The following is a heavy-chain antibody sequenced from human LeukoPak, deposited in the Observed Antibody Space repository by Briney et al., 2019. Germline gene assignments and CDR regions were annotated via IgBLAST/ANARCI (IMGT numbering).Heavy chain of an antibody. V-gene: IGHV3-30*02. D-gene: IGHD3-22*01. CDR1: GFTFSGYG. J-gene: IGHJ4*02. Sequence: PGGSLRLSCAASGFTFSGYGMHWVRQAPGKGLEWVAFIRYDGSNKYTADSVKGRFTISRDNSKNTLYLQMNSLRAEDTAVYYCANLWEYYYDSSYWGQGTLVTVSS. CDR2: IRYDGSNK. CDR3: ANLWEYYYDSSY.